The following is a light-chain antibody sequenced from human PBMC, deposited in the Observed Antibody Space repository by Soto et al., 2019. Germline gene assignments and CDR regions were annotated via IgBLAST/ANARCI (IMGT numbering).Light chain of an antibody. V-gene: IGKV2-28*01. CDR1: HSLLYNNTFNY. J-gene: IGKJ5*01. Sequence: EIVMTQSPLTLPVTPGEPASMSCRSSHSLLYNNTFNYLDWYLQKPGQSPHLLIYLGSNRASGVPDRFSGSGSGTDFSLKISRVEAEDVGTYYCMQALQSLTFGQGTRLEIK. CDR3: MQALQSLT. CDR2: LGS.